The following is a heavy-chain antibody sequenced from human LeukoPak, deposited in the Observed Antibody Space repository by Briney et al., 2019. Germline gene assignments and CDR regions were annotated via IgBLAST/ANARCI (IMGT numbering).Heavy chain of an antibody. J-gene: IGHJ4*02. CDR3: ARGGSGYDSNPYFDY. CDR2: INHSGST. CDR1: CGSFSRYY. Sequence: PSETLSLTCTVSCGSFSRYYWRWIRQPPGKGLEWIGEINHSGSTNYNPSLKSRVTISVDTSKNQFSLKLSSVTAADTAVYYCARGGSGYDSNPYFDYWGQGTLVTVSS. D-gene: IGHD5-12*01. V-gene: IGHV4-34*01.